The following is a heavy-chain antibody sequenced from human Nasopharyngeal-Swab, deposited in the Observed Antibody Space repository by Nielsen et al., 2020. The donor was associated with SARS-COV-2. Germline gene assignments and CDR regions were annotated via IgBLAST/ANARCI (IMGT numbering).Heavy chain of an antibody. V-gene: IGHV1-2*04. Sequence: ASVQVSCKASGYTFTGYYMHWVRQPPGQGLAWMGCINPNSGGTNYVQKFQGWATMTRDTSISTAYMELSRLRSDDTAVYYCARDRIEITIFGVVYYGMDVWGQGTTVTVSS. CDR2: INPNSGGT. CDR1: GYTFTGYY. D-gene: IGHD3-3*01. CDR3: ARDRIEITIFGVVYYGMDV. J-gene: IGHJ6*02.